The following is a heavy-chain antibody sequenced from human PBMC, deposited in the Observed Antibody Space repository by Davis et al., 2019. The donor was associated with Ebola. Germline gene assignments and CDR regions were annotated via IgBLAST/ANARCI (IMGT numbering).Heavy chain of an antibody. V-gene: IGHV3-30*04. Sequence: PGGSLRLSCAASGFTFDSYAMHWVRQAPGKGLEWVALISYDGSDMFYGHGTNRYYADSVKGRFTISRDNSKNTVSLQMNSLRPEDTAVYYCARDGSSAHYYFDYWGQGTLVTVSS. CDR2: ISYDGSDMFYGHGTNR. J-gene: IGHJ4*02. CDR3: ARDGSSAHYYFDY. CDR1: GFTFDSYA.